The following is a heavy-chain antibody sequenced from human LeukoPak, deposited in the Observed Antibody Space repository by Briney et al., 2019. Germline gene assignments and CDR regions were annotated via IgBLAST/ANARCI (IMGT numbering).Heavy chain of an antibody. V-gene: IGHV4-31*03. CDR3: ASHLKDYDSSGYPDY. CDR2: IYYSGST. J-gene: IGHJ4*02. Sequence: KPSETLSLTCTVSGGSISSGGYYWSWIRQHPGKGLEWIGYIYYSGSTYYNPSLKSRVTISVDTSKNQFSLKLSSVTAADTAVYYCASHLKDYDSSGYPDYWGQGTLVAVSS. CDR1: GGSISSGGYY. D-gene: IGHD3-22*01.